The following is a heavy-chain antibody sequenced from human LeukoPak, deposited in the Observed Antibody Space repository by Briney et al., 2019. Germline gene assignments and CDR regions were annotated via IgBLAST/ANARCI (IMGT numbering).Heavy chain of an antibody. D-gene: IGHD1-7*01. CDR2: IRSKADKYAT. CDR1: GFTFIGSP. J-gene: IGHJ5*02. CDR3: TKDWNYAVDP. Sequence: GGSLKLSCVASGFTFIGSPIHWVRQASGKGLEWVGHIRSKADKYATTYAASLRGRFTISSDDSEHTAYLQMNSLRAEDTAVYYCTKDWNYAVDPWGQGTQVTVSS. V-gene: IGHV3-73*01.